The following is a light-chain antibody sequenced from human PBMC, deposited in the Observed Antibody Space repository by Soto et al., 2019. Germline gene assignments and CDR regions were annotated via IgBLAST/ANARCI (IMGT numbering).Light chain of an antibody. V-gene: IGKV1-5*01. J-gene: IGKJ1*01. CDR3: QQDNTYFT. Sequence: DIQMTQSPSTLSASVGDRVTITCRASQSISSWLAWYQQKPGKAPKLLIYDASNLEAGVPSRFSGSGSGPEVTLTISSLQPEDFATYYCQQDNTYFTFGQGTKVDIK. CDR1: QSISSW. CDR2: DAS.